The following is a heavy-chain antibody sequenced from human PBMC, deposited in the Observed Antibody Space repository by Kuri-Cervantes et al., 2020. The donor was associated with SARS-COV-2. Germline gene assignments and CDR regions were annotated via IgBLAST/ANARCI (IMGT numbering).Heavy chain of an antibody. CDR2: TYYRSKWYN. J-gene: IGHJ6*02. D-gene: IGHD3-10*01. Sequence: LRLSCAISGDSVSSNTAAWNLIRQSPSRSLEWLGRTYYRSKWYNDYAVSVKSRITINPDTSKNQFSLHLNSVTPEDTAVYYCARVHPGPEFYYGMDVWGQGTTVTVSS. CDR3: ARVHPGPEFYYGMDV. V-gene: IGHV6-1*01. CDR1: GDSVSSNTAA.